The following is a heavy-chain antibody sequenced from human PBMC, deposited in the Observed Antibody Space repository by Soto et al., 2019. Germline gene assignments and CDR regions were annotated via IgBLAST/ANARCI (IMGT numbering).Heavy chain of an antibody. V-gene: IGHV1-3*05. CDR3: ARDGVVVAATLGTPHFDY. D-gene: IGHD2-15*01. CDR1: GYTFTRYA. Sequence: QVQLVQSGAEEKKPGASVKVSCKAYGYTFTRYAMHWARQAPGQRLEWMGWINAGNGNTKYSQKFQGRVTITRDTSASTAYMELSRLRSEDTAVYYCARDGVVVAATLGTPHFDYWGQGTLVTVSS. J-gene: IGHJ4*02. CDR2: INAGNGNT.